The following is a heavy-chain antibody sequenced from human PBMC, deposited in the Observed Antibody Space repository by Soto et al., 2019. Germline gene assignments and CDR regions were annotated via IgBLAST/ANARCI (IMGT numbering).Heavy chain of an antibody. CDR3: ANALSYYDRSRVAV. CDR2: IVPMYGST. J-gene: IGHJ6*02. D-gene: IGHD3-22*01. V-gene: IGHV1-69*01. CDR1: GCTFSTYA. Sequence: QVQLVQSGAEVKKPGSSLKVSCKASGCTFSTYAISWLRQAPGQGPEWMGGIVPMYGSTDYARKFQDSVTITADRSTSRAYRELPSVRSDFTAVYYGANALSYYDRSRVAVWGQGATVSVSS.